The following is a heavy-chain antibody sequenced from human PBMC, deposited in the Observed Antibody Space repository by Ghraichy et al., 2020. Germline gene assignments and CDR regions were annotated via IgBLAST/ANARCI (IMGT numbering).Heavy chain of an antibody. CDR2: IWYDGSNK. D-gene: IGHD1-14*01. V-gene: IGHV3-33*01. Sequence: GGSLRLSCAASGFTFSNYSMHWVRQAPGKGLEWVSFIWYDGSNKYYGDSVKGRFTISRDNSKNTVYLQMNSLRAEDTAVFYCARGSGTGASVLDIWGPGTMVTVSS. CDR1: GFTFSNYS. CDR3: ARGSGTGASVLDI. J-gene: IGHJ3*02.